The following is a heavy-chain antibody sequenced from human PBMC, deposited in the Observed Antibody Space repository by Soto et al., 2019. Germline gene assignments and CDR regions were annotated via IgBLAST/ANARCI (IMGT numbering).Heavy chain of an antibody. J-gene: IGHJ4*02. D-gene: IGHD3-3*01. CDR3: ARGSGTFDY. CDR2: ISSSSYI. CDR1: GFTFSSYS. V-gene: IGHV3-21*01. Sequence: GGSLRLSCAASGFTFSSYSMNWVRQAPGKGLECVSSISSSSYIYYADSVKGRFTISRDNAKNSLYLQMNSLRADDTAVYYCARGSGTFDYWGQGTLVTVSS.